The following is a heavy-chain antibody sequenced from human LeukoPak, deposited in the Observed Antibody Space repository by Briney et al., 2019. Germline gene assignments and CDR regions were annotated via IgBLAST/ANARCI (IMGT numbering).Heavy chain of an antibody. CDR1: GFTFSDYY. D-gene: IGHD3-22*01. J-gene: IGHJ3*02. CDR2: ISSSGSTI. CDR3: ASTYYYDSSGPSPPGAFDI. V-gene: IGHV3-11*01. Sequence: PGGSLRLSCAASGFTFSDYYMSWLRQAPGKGLEWVSYISSSGSTIYYADSVKGRFTISRDNAKNSLYLQMNSLRAEDTAVYYCASTYYYDSSGPSPPGAFDIWGQGTMVTVSS.